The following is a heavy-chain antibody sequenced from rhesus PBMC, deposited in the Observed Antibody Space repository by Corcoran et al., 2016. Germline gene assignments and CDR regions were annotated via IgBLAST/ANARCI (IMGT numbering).Heavy chain of an antibody. CDR3: AKGWDTVTTIDY. CDR2: INSGGGST. J-gene: IGHJ4*01. V-gene: IGHV3S5*01. CDR1: GFTFSSYG. Sequence: EVQLVETGGGLVQPGGSLKLSCAASGFTFSSYGMSWFRQAPGKGLEWVSAINSGGGSTYYADSVKGRFTISRDNSKNTLSLQMNSLRAEDTAVYYCAKGWDTVTTIDYWGQGVLVTVSS. D-gene: IGHD4-23*01.